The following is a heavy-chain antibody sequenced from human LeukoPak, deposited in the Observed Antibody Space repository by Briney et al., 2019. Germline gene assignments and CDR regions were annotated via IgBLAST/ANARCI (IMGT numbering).Heavy chain of an antibody. V-gene: IGHV6-1*01. CDR2: TYYRSKWYN. D-gene: IGHD2-15*01. Sequence: SQTLSLTCSISGDSVSSNSAAWNWIRQSPSRPLEWRGRTYYRSKWYNDYAVSVKSRITINPDTSKNQFSLQLNSVTPEDTAVYYCARAGGGSYYMDVWGKGTTVTVSS. CDR3: ARAGGGSYYMDV. CDR1: GDSVSSNSAA. J-gene: IGHJ6*03.